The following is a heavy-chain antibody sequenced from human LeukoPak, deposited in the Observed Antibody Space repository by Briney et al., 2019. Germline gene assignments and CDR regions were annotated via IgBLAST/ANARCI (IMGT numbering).Heavy chain of an antibody. D-gene: IGHD2-2*01. Sequence: GGSLRLSCAASGFTFSSYWMNWARQAPGKGLEWVASINHNGNVNYYVDSVKGRFTISRDNAKNTLYLQMNSLRAEDTAVYYCATSRSPRYFDYWGQGTLVTVSS. CDR3: ATSRSPRYFDY. V-gene: IGHV3-7*01. J-gene: IGHJ4*02. CDR1: GFTFSSYW. CDR2: INHNGNVN.